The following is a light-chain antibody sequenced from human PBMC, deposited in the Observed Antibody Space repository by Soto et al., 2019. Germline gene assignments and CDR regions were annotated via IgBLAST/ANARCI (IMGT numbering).Light chain of an antibody. J-gene: IGKJ1*01. V-gene: IGKV1-5*01. CDR2: DAS. CDR1: QSITTW. CDR3: QYYDSYSRT. Sequence: DIQMTQSPSTLSASVGERVTITCRASQSITTWLAWFQQKSGKAPKLLIYDASSLESGAPSRFSSSGSGTEFTLTISRLQPEDVATYYCQYYDSYSRTFGQGTKVDIK.